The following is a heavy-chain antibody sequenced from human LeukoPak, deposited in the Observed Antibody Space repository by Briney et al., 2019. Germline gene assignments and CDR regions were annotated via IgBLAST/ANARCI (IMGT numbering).Heavy chain of an antibody. D-gene: IGHD1-1*01. J-gene: IGHJ3*02. Sequence: GGSLKLSCAASGFTFSSYGMHWVRQAPGKGLQWLSGISASGDVTFHADRVKGRFAISRDNSKNTLYLQMIGLRAGDTAEYYCAKSLFTSATGTGRAFHIWGQGTMVTVSS. CDR2: ISASGDVT. V-gene: IGHV3-23*01. CDR1: GFTFSSYG. CDR3: AKSLFTSATGTGRAFHI.